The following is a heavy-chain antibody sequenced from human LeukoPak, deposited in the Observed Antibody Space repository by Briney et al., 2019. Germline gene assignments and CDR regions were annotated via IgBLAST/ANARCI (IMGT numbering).Heavy chain of an antibody. V-gene: IGHV4-31*03. CDR1: GGSISSGGYY. CDR2: IYYSGST. D-gene: IGHD3-9*01. CDR3: ARRPRNDILTGTPFDY. Sequence: SETLSLTCTVSGGSISSGGYYWSWIRQPPGKGLEWIGYIYYSGSTYYNPSLKSRVTISVDTSKNQFSLKLRSVTAADTAVYYCARRPRNDILTGTPFDYWGQGILVTVSS. J-gene: IGHJ4*02.